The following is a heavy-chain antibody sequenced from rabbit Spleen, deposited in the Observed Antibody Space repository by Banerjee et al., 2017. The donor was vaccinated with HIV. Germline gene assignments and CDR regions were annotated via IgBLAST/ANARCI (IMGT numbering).Heavy chain of an antibody. D-gene: IGHD1-1*01. Sequence: QEQLKESGGGLVQPGGSLTLTCKASGFSFSSGYDMGWVRQAPGKGLEWIACIDPVFDSTYYASWAKGRFTISRTSSTTVTLQMTSLTVADTATYFCARDTSSSFSSYGMDLWGPGTLVTVS. CDR3: ARDTSSSFSSYGMDL. CDR2: IDPVFDST. CDR1: GFSFSSGYD. J-gene: IGHJ6*01. V-gene: IGHV1S45*01.